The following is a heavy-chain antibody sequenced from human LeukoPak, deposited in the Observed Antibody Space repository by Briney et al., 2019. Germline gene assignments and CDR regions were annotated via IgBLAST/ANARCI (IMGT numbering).Heavy chain of an antibody. CDR2: INHSGST. D-gene: IGHD3-9*01. CDR3: ARLIRYFDWLAPGFFDY. V-gene: IGHV4-34*01. CDR1: GGSFSGYY. Sequence: PSETLSLTCAVYGGSFSGYYWSRIRQPPGKGLEWIGEINHSGSTNYNPSLKSRVTISVDTSKNQFSLKLSSVTAADTAVYYCARLIRYFDWLAPGFFDYWGQGTLVTVSS. J-gene: IGHJ4*02.